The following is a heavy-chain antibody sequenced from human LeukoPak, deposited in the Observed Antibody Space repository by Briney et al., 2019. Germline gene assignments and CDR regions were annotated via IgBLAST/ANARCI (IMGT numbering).Heavy chain of an antibody. Sequence: ASVKVSCKASGGTFSSYAISWVRQAPGQGLEWMGGIIPIFGTANYAQKFQGRVTITADKSTSTAYMELNSLRSEDTAVYYCARGGAYYGSGIQSPNDYWGQGTLVTVSS. V-gene: IGHV1-69*06. D-gene: IGHD3-10*01. J-gene: IGHJ4*02. CDR2: IIPIFGTA. CDR1: GGTFSSYA. CDR3: ARGGAYYGSGIQSPNDY.